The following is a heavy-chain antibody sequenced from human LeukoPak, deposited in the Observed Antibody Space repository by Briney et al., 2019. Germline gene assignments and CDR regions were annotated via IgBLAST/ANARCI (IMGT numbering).Heavy chain of an antibody. D-gene: IGHD5-24*01. CDR2: IYYSGST. Sequence: SETLSLTCAVSGGSISSGGYSWSWIRQPPGKGLEWIGYIYYSGSTYYNPSLKSRVTISVDTSKNQFSLKLSSVTAADTAVYYCARSYSRDGYNIDYWGQGTLVTVSS. J-gene: IGHJ4*02. V-gene: IGHV4-30-4*07. CDR1: GGSISSGGYS. CDR3: ARSYSRDGYNIDY.